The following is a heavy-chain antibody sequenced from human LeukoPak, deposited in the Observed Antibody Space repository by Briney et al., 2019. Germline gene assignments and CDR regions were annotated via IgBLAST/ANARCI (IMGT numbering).Heavy chain of an antibody. CDR1: GYTFTSYY. V-gene: IGHV1-46*01. J-gene: IGHJ4*02. CDR3: ARDGGNYCDSRGVGY. D-gene: IGHD3-22*01. Sequence: ASVKVSCKASGYTFTSYYMHWVRQAPGQRLEWMGIINPSGGSTSYAQKFQGRVTMTRDTSTSAVYMELSSLRSEDTAVYYCARDGGNYCDSRGVGYWGQGTLVTVSS. CDR2: INPSGGST.